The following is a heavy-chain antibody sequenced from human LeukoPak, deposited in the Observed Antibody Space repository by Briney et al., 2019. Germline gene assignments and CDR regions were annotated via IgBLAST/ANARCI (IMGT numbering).Heavy chain of an antibody. V-gene: IGHV3-74*01. J-gene: IGHJ4*02. CDR1: GFTFSSYW. CDR3: ARATGSYYSIGY. Sequence: GGSLRLSCAASGFTFSSYWIHWVRQAPGKGLLWVSRINSDGSSTSYADSVKGRFTISRDNAKNTLYLQMNSLRAEDTAVYYCARATGSYYSIGYWGRGTLVTVSS. CDR2: INSDGSST. D-gene: IGHD1-26*01.